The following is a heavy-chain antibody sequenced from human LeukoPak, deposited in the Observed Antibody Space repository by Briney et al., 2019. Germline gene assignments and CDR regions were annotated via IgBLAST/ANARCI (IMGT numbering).Heavy chain of an antibody. CDR1: GFTFSSYE. D-gene: IGHD6-19*01. V-gene: IGHV3-48*03. CDR2: ISSGGSPI. CDR3: ARMISGGSYDAFDI. Sequence: GGSLTLSRAASGFTFSSYEMNWVRQAPGKGLEWVSYISSGGSPIFYADSVKGRFTISRDNAKNSLYLQMNSLRAEDTAVYSCARMISGGSYDAFDIWGQGTMVIVVS. J-gene: IGHJ3*02.